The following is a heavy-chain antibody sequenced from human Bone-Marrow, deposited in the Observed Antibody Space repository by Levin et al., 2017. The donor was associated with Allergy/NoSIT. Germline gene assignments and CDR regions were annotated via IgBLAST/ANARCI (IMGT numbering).Heavy chain of an antibody. CDR3: ARQPPIGYNYGWGWVDA. V-gene: IGHV1-69*01. CDR2: IITVYGTT. CDR1: GGTFRSDV. D-gene: IGHD5-18*01. Sequence: KISCKASGGTFRSDVISWVRQAPGQGLEWMGGIITVYGTTNYAHKFQGRVTITADDSTSTAYMELNSLTSEDTAIYYCARQPPIGYNYGWGWVDAWGQGTLITVSS. J-gene: IGHJ5*02.